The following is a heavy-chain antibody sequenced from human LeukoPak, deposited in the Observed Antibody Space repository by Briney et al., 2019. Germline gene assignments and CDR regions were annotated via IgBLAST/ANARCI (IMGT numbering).Heavy chain of an antibody. Sequence: PSETLSLTCTASGGSISSYYWSWIRQPPGKGLEWIGYIYYSGSTNYNPSLKSRVTISVDTSKNQFSLKLSSVTAADTAVYYCARHEENSSGWYGWYFDLWGRGTLVTVSS. D-gene: IGHD6-19*01. CDR1: GGSISSYY. V-gene: IGHV4-59*08. CDR3: ARHEENSSGWYGWYFDL. CDR2: IYYSGST. J-gene: IGHJ2*01.